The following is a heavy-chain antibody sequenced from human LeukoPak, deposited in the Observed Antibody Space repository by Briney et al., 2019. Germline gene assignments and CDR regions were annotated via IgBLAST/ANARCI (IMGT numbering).Heavy chain of an antibody. D-gene: IGHD3-16*02. CDR2: VSGSGYYT. CDR1: GFTFSTYA. J-gene: IGHJ4*02. Sequence: SGGSLRLSCAASGFTFSTYAMAWVRQAPGKGLEWVSGVSGSGYYTYYADSVQGRFSISRYNSKNTLYVQMHIRTAGDTDVYYCAKGGSYGSLYYFDYWGQGTLVTVSS. V-gene: IGHV3-23*01. CDR3: AKGGSYGSLYYFDY.